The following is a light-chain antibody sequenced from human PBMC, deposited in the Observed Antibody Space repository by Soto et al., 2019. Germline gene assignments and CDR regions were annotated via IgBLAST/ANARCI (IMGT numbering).Light chain of an antibody. J-gene: IGKJ1*01. CDR2: GAS. CDR3: QQYNNWPRWT. CDR1: QSISDT. V-gene: IGKV3-15*01. Sequence: EIVMTQSPATLSVSPVGRATLSCMASQSISDTLAWYQQKPGQAPRLLIYGASKRATFFPARFSGSGSGTEFTLTISSLQSEDFAVYYCQQYNNWPRWTFGQGTKVDIK.